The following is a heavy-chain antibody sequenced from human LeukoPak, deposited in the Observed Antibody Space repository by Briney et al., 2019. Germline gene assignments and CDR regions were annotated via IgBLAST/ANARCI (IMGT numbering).Heavy chain of an antibody. Sequence: GGSLRLSCAASGFTFSSYAKRWVRQAPGKGLEWVSTISDSGGSTYYADSVKGRFTISRDNSKNTLYLQMNSLRAEDTAVYCCAKKPSSGYYYVDYWGQGTLVTVSS. V-gene: IGHV3-23*01. D-gene: IGHD3-22*01. CDR3: AKKPSSGYYYVDY. CDR1: GFTFSSYA. CDR2: ISDSGGST. J-gene: IGHJ4*02.